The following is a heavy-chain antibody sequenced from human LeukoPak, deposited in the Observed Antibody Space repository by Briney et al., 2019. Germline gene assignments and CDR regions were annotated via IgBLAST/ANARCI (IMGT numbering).Heavy chain of an antibody. V-gene: IGHV4-39*07. CDR3: ARDRTLGAFDI. D-gene: IGHD6-6*01. J-gene: IGHJ3*02. CDR1: GGSIRSSYYY. CDR2: IYDSGST. Sequence: SETLSLTCTVSGGSIRSSYYYWGWIRQPPGKGLEWIGSIYDSGSTYYNPSLKSRVTISVDTSKNQFSLKLSSVTAADTAVYYCARDRTLGAFDIWGQGTMVTVSS.